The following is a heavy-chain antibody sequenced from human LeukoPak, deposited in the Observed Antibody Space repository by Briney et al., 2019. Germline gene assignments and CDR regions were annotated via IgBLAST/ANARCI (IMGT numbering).Heavy chain of an antibody. D-gene: IGHD6-19*01. J-gene: IGHJ4*02. CDR3: AKGQNSSGRYWDY. Sequence: GGSLRLSCAASGFTFSSYAMSWVRQAPGKGLEWVSTISGSGGSTYYADSVKGRFTISRDNSKNTLFLQMNGLRAEDTAVYYCAKGQNSSGRYWDYWGQGTLVTVSS. V-gene: IGHV3-23*01. CDR1: GFTFSSYA. CDR2: ISGSGGST.